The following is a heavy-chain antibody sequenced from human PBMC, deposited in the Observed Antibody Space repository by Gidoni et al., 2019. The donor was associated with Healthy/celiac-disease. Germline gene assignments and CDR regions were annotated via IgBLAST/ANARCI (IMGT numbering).Heavy chain of an antibody. Sequence: RSISYSGSTYYNPSLKSRVTISVDTSKTQFSLKLSSVTAADTAVYYCARHVLRINWFDPWGQGTLVTVSS. CDR2: ISYSGST. V-gene: IGHV4-39*01. J-gene: IGHJ5*02. CDR3: ARHVLRINWFDP.